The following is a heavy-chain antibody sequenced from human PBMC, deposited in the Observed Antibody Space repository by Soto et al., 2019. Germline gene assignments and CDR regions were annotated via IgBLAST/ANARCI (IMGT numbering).Heavy chain of an antibody. D-gene: IGHD5-12*01. Sequence: PSETLSLTCAVSGGSISSGGYSWSWIRQPPGKGLEWIGYIYHSGSTYYNPSLKSRVTISVGRSKNQFSLKLSSVTAADTAVYYCARQPSGYATAIAYWGQGTLVTVSS. CDR2: IYHSGST. CDR3: ARQPSGYATAIAY. CDR1: GGSISSGGYS. V-gene: IGHV4-30-2*01. J-gene: IGHJ4*02.